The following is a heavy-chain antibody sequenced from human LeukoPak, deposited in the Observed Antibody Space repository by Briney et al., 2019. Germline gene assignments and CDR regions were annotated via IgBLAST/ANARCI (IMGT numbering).Heavy chain of an antibody. D-gene: IGHD1-26*01. CDR1: GFTFSSCE. CDR3: ARVSRWAQYN. J-gene: IGHJ4*02. Sequence: GSLRLSCAASGFTFSSCEMNWIRQPPGKGLEWIGEINHSGSTNYNPSLKSRVTISVDTSKNQFSLKLSSVTAADTAVYYCARVSRWAQYNWGQGTLVTVSS. V-gene: IGHV4-34*01. CDR2: INHSGST.